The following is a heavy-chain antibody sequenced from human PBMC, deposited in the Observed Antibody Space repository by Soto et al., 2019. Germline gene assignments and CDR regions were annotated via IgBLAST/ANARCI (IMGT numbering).Heavy chain of an antibody. V-gene: IGHV3-9*01. CDR2: ISWNSGSI. D-gene: IGHD6-13*01. CDR1: GFTLDDYA. J-gene: IGHJ3*02. CDR3: AKYIVSSSNYYFAFDI. Sequence: GGSLRISCAASGFTLDDYAMHWVRQAPGKGLEWVSGISWNSGSIGYADSVKGRFTISRDNAKNSLYLQMNSLRAEDTALYYCAKYIVSSSNYYFAFDISGQGTTVTGSS.